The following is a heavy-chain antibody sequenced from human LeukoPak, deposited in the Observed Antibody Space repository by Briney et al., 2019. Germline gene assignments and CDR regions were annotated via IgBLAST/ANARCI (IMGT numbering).Heavy chain of an antibody. CDR1: GFTFSSYS. V-gene: IGHV4-59*01. Sequence: GSLRLSCAASGFTFSSYSMNWVRQAPGKGLEWIGYIYYSGSTNYNPSLKSRVTISVDTSKNQFSLKLSSVTAADTAVYYCARGRRSTMITAFDIWGQGTMVTVSS. D-gene: IGHD3-22*01. J-gene: IGHJ3*02. CDR2: IYYSGST. CDR3: ARGRRSTMITAFDI.